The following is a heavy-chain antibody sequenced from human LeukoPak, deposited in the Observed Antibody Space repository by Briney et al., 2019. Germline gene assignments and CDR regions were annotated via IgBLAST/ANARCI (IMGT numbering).Heavy chain of an antibody. D-gene: IGHD1-26*01. CDR2: MNPNNGNT. V-gene: IGHV1-8*01. J-gene: IGHJ3*01. CDR1: GGTFSSYA. Sequence: ASVKVSCKASGGTFSSYAISWVRQATGQGLEWMGWMNPNNGNTGYSQKFQGRVTMTRNTSISTAYMELSSLRSEDTAVYYCARVHYSGSYYSAFDHWGQGTMVTVSS. CDR3: ARVHYSGSYYSAFDH.